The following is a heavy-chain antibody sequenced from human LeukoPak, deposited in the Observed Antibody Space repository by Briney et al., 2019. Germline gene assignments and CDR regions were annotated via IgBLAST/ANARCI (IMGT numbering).Heavy chain of an antibody. CDR2: ISRSATTI. D-gene: IGHD1-26*01. Sequence: GGSLRLSCAASGFIFSDFYMSWIRQAPGKGLEWVSYISRSATTIYYADSVKGRFSISRDNAKNSLYLQMNSLSAEDTAVYYCARGGSYSHFDYWGQGTRVTVSS. CDR3: ARGGSYSHFDY. CDR1: GFIFSDFY. J-gene: IGHJ4*02. V-gene: IGHV3-11*01.